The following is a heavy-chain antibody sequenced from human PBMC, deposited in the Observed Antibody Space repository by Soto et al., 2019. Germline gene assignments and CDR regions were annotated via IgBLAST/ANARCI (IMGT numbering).Heavy chain of an antibody. Sequence: SVKVSCKASGVTFSSYAISWVRQAPGQGLEWMGGIIPIFGTANYAQKFQGRATITADESTSTAYMELSSLRSEDTAVYYCARMYYDSSGYYSNAFDIWGQGTMVTVS. CDR3: ARMYYDSSGYYSNAFDI. CDR1: GVTFSSYA. CDR2: IIPIFGTA. D-gene: IGHD3-22*01. J-gene: IGHJ3*02. V-gene: IGHV1-69*13.